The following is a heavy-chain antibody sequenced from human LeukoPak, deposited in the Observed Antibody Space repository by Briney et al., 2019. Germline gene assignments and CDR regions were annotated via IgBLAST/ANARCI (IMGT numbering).Heavy chain of an antibody. CDR3: ARGGRDLWFGSRYFDY. D-gene: IGHD3-10*01. CDR2: INHSGST. V-gene: IGHV4-34*01. J-gene: IGHJ4*02. CDR1: GGSFSGYY. Sequence: SSEALSLTCAVYGGSFSGYYWSWIRQPPGKWLEWIGEINHSGSTNYNPSLKSRVTISVDTSKNQFSLKLSSVTAADTAVYYCARGGRDLWFGSRYFDYWGQGTLVTVSS.